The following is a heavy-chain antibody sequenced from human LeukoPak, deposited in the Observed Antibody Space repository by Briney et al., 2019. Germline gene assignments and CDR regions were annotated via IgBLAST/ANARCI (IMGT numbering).Heavy chain of an antibody. Sequence: GGFLRLSCVASGFPFSSYWMTWVRQAPGKGLEWVANIKQDGSKKSYVDSVKGRFTISRDNAKNSLYLQMNSLRAEDTAIYYFTXXXXXDEGIDYWGQGTLVTVSS. V-gene: IGHV3-7*01. J-gene: IGHJ4*02. CDR3: TXXXXXDEGIDY. CDR1: GFPFSSYW. CDR2: IKQDGSKK.